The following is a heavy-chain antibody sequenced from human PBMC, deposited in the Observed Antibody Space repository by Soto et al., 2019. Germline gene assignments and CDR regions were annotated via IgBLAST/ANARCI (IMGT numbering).Heavy chain of an antibody. J-gene: IGHJ4*02. CDR3: ARYYDILTGLDY. Sequence: ASVKVSCKASGYTFTSYAMHWVRQAPGQRLEWMGWINAGNGNTKYSQKFQGRVTITRDTSASTAYMELSSLRSEDTAVYYCARYYDILTGLDYWGQGTRVTVSS. CDR2: INAGNGNT. CDR1: GYTFTSYA. V-gene: IGHV1-3*01. D-gene: IGHD3-9*01.